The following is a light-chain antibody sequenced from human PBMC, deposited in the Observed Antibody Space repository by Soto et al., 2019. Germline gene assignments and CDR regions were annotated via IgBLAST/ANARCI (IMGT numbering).Light chain of an antibody. J-gene: IGKJ1*01. CDR1: QSVSSTH. Sequence: EIVLTQSPGTLSLSPGERATFSCRASQSVSSTHLAWYHQKPGQAPRLLIYGASTRASGIPDRFSGSGSGTDFTLTISRLEPEDFAVYYCHQYGSSPQTFGQGTKVDIK. V-gene: IGKV3-20*01. CDR3: HQYGSSPQT. CDR2: GAS.